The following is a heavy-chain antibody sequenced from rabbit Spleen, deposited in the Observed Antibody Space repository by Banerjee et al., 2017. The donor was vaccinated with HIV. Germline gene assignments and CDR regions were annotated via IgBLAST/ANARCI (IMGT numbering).Heavy chain of an antibody. CDR3: ARGAYDGPIGYYDGYYFIL. Sequence: QSLEESGGDLVKPGASLTLTCIASGVSFSGSSYMCWVRQAPGKGLEWIACIDAGSSGFTYFASWAKGRFTISKTSSTTVTLQMSSLTAADTATYFCARGAYDGPIGYYDGYYFILWGPGTLVTVS. CDR1: GVSFSGSSY. D-gene: IGHD1-1*01. CDR2: IDAGSSGFT. V-gene: IGHV1S40*01. J-gene: IGHJ4*01.